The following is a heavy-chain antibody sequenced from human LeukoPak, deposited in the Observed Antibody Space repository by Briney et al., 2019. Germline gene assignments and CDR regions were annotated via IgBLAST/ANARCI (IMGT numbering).Heavy chain of an antibody. CDR1: GFTFSSYA. CDR2: ITTSGDNT. V-gene: IGHV3-23*01. CDR3: AKRGAYDNRYFDY. D-gene: IGHD3-22*01. Sequence: GGSLRLSRAASGFTFSSYAMSWVRQAPGKGLDWVSSITTSGDNTYYADSVKGRFTISRDNSKNTLCLQMNSLRAEDTAVYYCAKRGAYDNRYFDYWGQGTLVTVSS. J-gene: IGHJ4*02.